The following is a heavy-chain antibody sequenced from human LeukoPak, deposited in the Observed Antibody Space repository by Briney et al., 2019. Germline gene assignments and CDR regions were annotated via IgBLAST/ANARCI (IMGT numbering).Heavy chain of an antibody. CDR2: IKSKTDGETT. CDR1: GFTFTNAW. J-gene: IGHJ4*02. CDR3: TTDLGTYYHGSQRLIPIDY. V-gene: IGHV3-15*01. D-gene: IGHD3-10*01. Sequence: AGGSLRLSCVDSGFTFTNAWMSWVRQAPGKGLEWIGRIKSKTDGETTNYAERVRGRFTISRDDSKSAVYLQMNSLKIEDTAVYYCTTDLGTYYHGSQRLIPIDYWGQGTLVTVSS.